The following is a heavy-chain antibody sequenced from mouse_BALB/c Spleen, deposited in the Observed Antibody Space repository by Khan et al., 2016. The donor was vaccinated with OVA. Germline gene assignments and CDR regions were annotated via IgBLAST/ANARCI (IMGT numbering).Heavy chain of an antibody. J-gene: IGHJ4*01. Sequence: QVQLQQSGAELARPGASVKMSCRASGYTFTSNTMHWVKQRPGQGLEWIGYINPRSGYSNYNQNFKDKATLTADKSSSTAYMQLSSLTSEDSAVXYCARRTTVYAMDYWGQGTSVTVSS. CDR3: ARRTTVYAMDY. V-gene: IGHV1-4*01. CDR2: INPRSGYS. CDR1: GYTFTSNT. D-gene: IGHD1-1*01.